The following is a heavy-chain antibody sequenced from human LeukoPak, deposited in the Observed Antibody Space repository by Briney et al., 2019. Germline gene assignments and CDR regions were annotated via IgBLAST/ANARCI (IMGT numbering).Heavy chain of an antibody. CDR2: IYSGGST. CDR3: ARAGGYSYGLTYYYYGMDV. Sequence: GRSLRLSCAASGFTVSSNYMSWVRQAPGKGLEWVSVIYSGGSTYYADSVKGRFTISRDNSKNTLYLQMNSLRAEDTAVYYCARAGGYSYGLTYYYYGMDVWGQGTTVTVSS. V-gene: IGHV3-53*01. J-gene: IGHJ6*02. CDR1: GFTVSSNY. D-gene: IGHD5-18*01.